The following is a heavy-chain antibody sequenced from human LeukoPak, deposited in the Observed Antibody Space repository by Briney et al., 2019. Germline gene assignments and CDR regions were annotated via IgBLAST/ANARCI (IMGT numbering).Heavy chain of an antibody. CDR3: ARAGGYCGRISCPYYFDY. Sequence: GASVKVSCKASGGTFSSYAISWVRQAPGQGPEWMGGIIPIFGTANYAQKFQGRVTITADESTSTAYMELSSLRSEDTAVYYCARAGGYCGRISCPYYFDYWGQGSLVAVSS. V-gene: IGHV1-69*13. CDR2: IIPIFGTA. J-gene: IGHJ4*02. CDR1: GGTFSSYA. D-gene: IGHD2-15*01.